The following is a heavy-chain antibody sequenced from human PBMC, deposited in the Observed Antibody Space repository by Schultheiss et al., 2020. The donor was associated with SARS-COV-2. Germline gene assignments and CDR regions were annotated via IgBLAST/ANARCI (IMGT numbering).Heavy chain of an antibody. CDR1: GFTFDDYA. V-gene: IGHV3-7*03. J-gene: IGHJ4*02. CDR2: IKQDGSEK. Sequence: GGSLRLSCAASGFTFDDYAMHWVRQAPGKGLEWVANIKQDGSEKYYVDSVKGRFTISRDNSKNTLYLQMNSLRAEDTAVYYCARDWVGTAMALHLYDYWGQGTLVTVSS. CDR3: ARDWVGTAMALHLYDY. D-gene: IGHD5-18*01.